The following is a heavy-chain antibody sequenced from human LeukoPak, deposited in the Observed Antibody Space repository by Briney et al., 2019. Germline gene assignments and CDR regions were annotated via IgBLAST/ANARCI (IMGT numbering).Heavy chain of an antibody. CDR2: IYYSGST. D-gene: IGHD4-11*01. CDR3: ARHLLKTYDYKSGFDY. Sequence: TSETLSLTCTVSGGSISSSSYYWGWIRQPQGKGLEWIGSIYYSGSTYYNPSLKSRVTISVDTSKNQFSLKLSSVTAADTAVYYCARHLLKTYDYKSGFDYWGQGTLVTVSS. J-gene: IGHJ4*02. V-gene: IGHV4-39*01. CDR1: GGSISSSSYY.